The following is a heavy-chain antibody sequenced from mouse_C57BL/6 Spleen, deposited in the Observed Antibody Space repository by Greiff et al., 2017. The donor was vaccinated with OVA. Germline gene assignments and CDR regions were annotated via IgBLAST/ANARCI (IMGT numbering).Heavy chain of an antibody. CDR2: IYPGDGDT. D-gene: IGHD2-3*01. CDR3: ARDGYYEDYAMDY. Sequence: VQGVESGPELVKPGASVKISCKASGYAFSSSWMNWVKQRPGKGLEWIGRIYPGDGDTNYNGKFKGKATLTADKSSSTAYMQLSSLTSEDSAVYFCARDGYYEDYAMDYWGQGTSVTVSS. J-gene: IGHJ4*01. V-gene: IGHV1-82*01. CDR1: GYAFSSSW.